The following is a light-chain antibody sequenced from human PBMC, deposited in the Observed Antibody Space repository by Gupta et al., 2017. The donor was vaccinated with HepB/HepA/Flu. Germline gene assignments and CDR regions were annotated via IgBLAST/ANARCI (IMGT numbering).Light chain of an antibody. CDR1: SSNIGAGYD. CDR2: GNS. Sequence: QSVPPPPPSVSRAPAPRVTIPCTGSSSNIGAGYDVHWYQQLPGTAPKLLIYGNSNRPSGVPDRFSGSKSGTSASLAITGLQAEDGADYYCQSYDSSLSAVVFGGGTKLTVL. J-gene: IGLJ2*01. V-gene: IGLV1-40*01. CDR3: QSYDSSLSAVV.